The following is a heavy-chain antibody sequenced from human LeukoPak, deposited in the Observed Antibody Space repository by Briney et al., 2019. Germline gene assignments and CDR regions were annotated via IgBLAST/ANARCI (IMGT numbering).Heavy chain of an antibody. V-gene: IGHV1-3*01. J-gene: IGHJ4*02. Sequence: ASVKVSCKASGYTFTSYAIHWVRKDPGQRLEWMGWINADNGNTKYSQKFQGRITITRDTSANTAYVEVSSLRSEDTAVYFCARLDYWGQGTLVTVSS. CDR1: GYTFTSYA. CDR3: ARLDY. CDR2: INADNGNT.